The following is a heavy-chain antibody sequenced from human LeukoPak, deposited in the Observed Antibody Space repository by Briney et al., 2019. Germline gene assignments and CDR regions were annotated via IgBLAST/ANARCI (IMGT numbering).Heavy chain of an antibody. CDR2: ISAYNGNT. D-gene: IGHD3-9*01. V-gene: IGHV1-18*01. CDR3: ARDTYDILTGYYIQTNY. J-gene: IGHJ4*02. Sequence: ASVEVSCKASGYTFTSYGISWVRQAPGQGLEWMGWISAYNGNTNYAQKLQGRVTMTTDTSTSTAYMELRSLRSDDTAVYYCARDTYDILTGYYIQTNYWGQGTLVTVSS. CDR1: GYTFTSYG.